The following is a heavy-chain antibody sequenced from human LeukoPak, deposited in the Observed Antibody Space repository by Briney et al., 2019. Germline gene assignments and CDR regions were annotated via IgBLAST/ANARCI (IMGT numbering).Heavy chain of an antibody. CDR3: AKAPHRNRWLVKQYGMDV. V-gene: IGHV3-74*01. Sequence: GGSLRLSCVASGVTISGYWMHWVRQAPGKGLAWVSRVDSDGTTTRYADSVKGRFTISRDNAKNTVYLQMNSLRAEDTAVYYCAKAPHRNRWLVKQYGMDVWGQGTTVTVSS. CDR2: VDSDGTTT. D-gene: IGHD6-19*01. J-gene: IGHJ6*02. CDR1: GVTISGYW.